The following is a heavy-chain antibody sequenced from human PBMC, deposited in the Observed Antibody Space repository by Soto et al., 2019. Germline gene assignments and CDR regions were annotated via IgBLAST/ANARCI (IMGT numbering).Heavy chain of an antibody. D-gene: IGHD3-10*01. CDR1: GFTFTDYY. CDR2: ISTSGSTV. CDR3: ARDLRVRGSPL. J-gene: IGHJ1*01. V-gene: IGHV3-11*01. Sequence: PGGSLRLSCAASGFTFTDYYMSWIRQAPGKGLEWVSYISTSGSTVNYADSVKGRFTISRDNAKNSLYLQMNSLRAEDTAVYFCARDLRVRGSPLWGQGTLVTVSS.